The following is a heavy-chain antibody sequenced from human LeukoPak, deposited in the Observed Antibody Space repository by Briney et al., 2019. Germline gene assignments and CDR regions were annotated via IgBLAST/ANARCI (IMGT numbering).Heavy chain of an antibody. V-gene: IGHV3-23*01. Sequence: PGGSLRLSCAASGFTFSSYAMTWVRQAPGKGLEWVSAISGSGGSTYYADSVKGRFTISRDNSKNTLFLQMNSLRAEDTAVYYCAKVVVGFASSWYDYWGQGTLVTVSS. CDR1: GFTFSSYA. D-gene: IGHD2-21*01. CDR2: ISGSGGST. CDR3: AKVVVGFASSWYDY. J-gene: IGHJ4*02.